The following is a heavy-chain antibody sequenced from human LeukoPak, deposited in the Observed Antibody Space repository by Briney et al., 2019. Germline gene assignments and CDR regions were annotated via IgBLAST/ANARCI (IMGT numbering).Heavy chain of an antibody. CDR2: IYYSGST. V-gene: IGHV4-59*01. Sequence: SETLSLTCTVSGGPISSYYWSWIRQPPGEGLEWIGYIYYSGSTNYNPSLKSRVTISVDTSKNQFSLKLSSVTAADTAVYYCARMWGYCSSTSCYMGWFDPWGQGTLVTVSS. CDR1: GGPISSYY. D-gene: IGHD2-2*02. J-gene: IGHJ5*02. CDR3: ARMWGYCSSTSCYMGWFDP.